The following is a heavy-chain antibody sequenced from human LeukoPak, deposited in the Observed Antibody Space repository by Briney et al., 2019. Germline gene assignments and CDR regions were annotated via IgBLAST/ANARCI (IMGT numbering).Heavy chain of an antibody. CDR2: IYYSGST. J-gene: IGHJ4*02. Sequence: PSETLSLTCTVSGGSISSSSYYWGWIRQPPGKGLEWIGSIYYSGSTYYNPSLKSRVTISVDTSKNQFSLKLSSVTAADTAVYYCARRQDNWNYSFDYWGQGTLVTVSS. D-gene: IGHD1-7*01. CDR3: ARRQDNWNYSFDY. V-gene: IGHV4-39*01. CDR1: GGSISSSSYY.